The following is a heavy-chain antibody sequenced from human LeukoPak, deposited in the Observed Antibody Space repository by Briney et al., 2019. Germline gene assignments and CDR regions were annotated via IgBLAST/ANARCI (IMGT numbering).Heavy chain of an antibody. Sequence: PGGSLRLSCAASGFTFSRYWMSWVRQAPGKGLELVANIKQDGSEKYFVDSVKGRFTISRDNAKNSLYLQMNSLRAEDTAVYYCARGYSSSWYEGYYYYYYMDVWGKGTTVTVSS. CDR3: ARGYSSSWYEGYYYYYYMDV. CDR1: GFTFSRYW. J-gene: IGHJ6*03. D-gene: IGHD6-13*01. CDR2: IKQDGSEK. V-gene: IGHV3-7*03.